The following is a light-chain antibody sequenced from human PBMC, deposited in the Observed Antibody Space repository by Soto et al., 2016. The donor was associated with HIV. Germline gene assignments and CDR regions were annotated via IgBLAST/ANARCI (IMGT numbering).Light chain of an antibody. CDR1: QGIGRF. Sequence: DIQMTQSPSSLSASVGDRVTITCRASQGIGRFLNWYQQIAGKAPNLLIYDASTLQSGVPSRFSGSGSGTDFTLIISSLQPEDFATYYCQQSSRTPRTFGQGTKVEI. CDR2: DAS. V-gene: IGKV1-39*01. CDR3: QQSSRTPRT. J-gene: IGKJ1*01.